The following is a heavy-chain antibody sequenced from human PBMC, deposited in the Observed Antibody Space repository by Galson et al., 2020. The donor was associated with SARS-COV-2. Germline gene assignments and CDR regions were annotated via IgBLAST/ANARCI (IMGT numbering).Heavy chain of an antibody. J-gene: IGHJ4*02. CDR1: GGSISRGAYY. V-gene: IGHV4-39*07. D-gene: IGHD2-2*01. CDR2: IYESGTT. Sequence: SDTLSLTCSVSGGSISRGAYYWGRVRQPPGKGLEWIGSIYESGTTHSNPSHKSRVLISVASSKNQISLRLRSGNAADTAVYYCTRSTVAAALGVGHWGQGTLVTVSS. CDR3: TRSTVAAALGVGH.